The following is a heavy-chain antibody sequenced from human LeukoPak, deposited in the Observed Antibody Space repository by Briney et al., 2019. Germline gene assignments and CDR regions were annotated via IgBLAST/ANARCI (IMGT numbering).Heavy chain of an antibody. D-gene: IGHD3-10*01. J-gene: IGHJ4*02. Sequence: GGSLRLSCAASGFTFSSYAMSWVRQAPGKGLEWVSAISGSGGSTYYADSVKGRFTISRDNSKNTLYLQMNSLRAEDTAVYYCAKDRDYYGSGSYCVDFDYWGQGTLVTVSS. CDR1: GFTFSSYA. CDR3: AKDRDYYGSGSYCVDFDY. V-gene: IGHV3-23*01. CDR2: ISGSGGST.